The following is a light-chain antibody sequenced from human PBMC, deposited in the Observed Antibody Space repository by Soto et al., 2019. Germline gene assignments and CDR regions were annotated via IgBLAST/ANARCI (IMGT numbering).Light chain of an antibody. CDR3: QESYSTPLFT. J-gene: IGKJ3*01. Sequence: DIQMTQAPSSLSASVGDRVTITCRASQSISRYLNWYQQKPGKAPKLLIYAASSLQSGVPSRFSGSGSGTDFTLTISSLQPEDFATYYCQESYSTPLFTFGPGTNVHIK. CDR2: AAS. CDR1: QSISRY. V-gene: IGKV1-39*01.